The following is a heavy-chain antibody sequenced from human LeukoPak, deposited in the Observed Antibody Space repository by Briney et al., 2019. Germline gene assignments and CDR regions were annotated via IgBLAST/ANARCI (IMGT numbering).Heavy chain of an antibody. J-gene: IGHJ4*02. CDR1: GLTFSDYD. Sequence: GGSLRLSCVASGLTFSDYDMNWVRQAPMKGLEWVSAIRGNGDTTYYADSAKGRFAISRDNSKNTLYLQMNSLRAEDTAVYYCARDLGSSSWPLGFDYWGQGTLVTVSS. CDR2: IRGNGDTT. V-gene: IGHV3-23*01. CDR3: ARDLGSSSWPLGFDY. D-gene: IGHD6-13*01.